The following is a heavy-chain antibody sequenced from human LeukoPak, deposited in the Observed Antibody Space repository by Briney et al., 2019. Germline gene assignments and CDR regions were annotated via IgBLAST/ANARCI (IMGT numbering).Heavy chain of an antibody. CDR2: INPSGGST. CDR3: ARDYGDYVAFDI. D-gene: IGHD4-17*01. J-gene: IGHJ3*02. V-gene: IGHV1-46*01. CDR1: GYTFTSYY. Sequence: ASVKVSCKASGYTFTSYYMHWVRQAPGQGLEWMGIINPSGGSTSYAQKFQGRVTMTRDTYTSTVYMELSSLRSEDTAVYYCARDYGDYVAFDIWGQGTMVTVSS.